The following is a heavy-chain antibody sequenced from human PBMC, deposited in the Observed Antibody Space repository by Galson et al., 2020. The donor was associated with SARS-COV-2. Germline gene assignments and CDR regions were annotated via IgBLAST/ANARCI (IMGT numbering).Heavy chain of an antibody. V-gene: IGHV4-61*02. D-gene: IGHD3-10*01. J-gene: IGHJ6*03. CDR1: GGSISSDNYW. Sequence: SETLSLTCTVSGGSISSDNYWWSWNRQPAGKGLEWNGRIYASGSTNYNPSLKSRVTISVDTSKNQFSPKLSSVTAADTAVYYCARDSRYYYGSGKSYYYMDVWGKGTTVTISS. CDR3: ARDSRYYYGSGKSYYYMDV. CDR2: IYASGST.